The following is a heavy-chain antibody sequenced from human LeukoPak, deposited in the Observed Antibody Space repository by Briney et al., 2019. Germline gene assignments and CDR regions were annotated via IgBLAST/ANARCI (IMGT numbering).Heavy chain of an antibody. Sequence: ASVTVSCKASGYTFTGYYMHWVRQPPGQGLEWMGWINPNSGGINYAQKFQGRVTMTRDTSISTAYMELSRLRSDGTAVYYCARGRGAYSSDYWGQGTLVTVSS. D-gene: IGHD6-13*01. CDR1: GYTFTGYY. CDR2: INPNSGGI. CDR3: ARGRGAYSSDY. V-gene: IGHV1-2*02. J-gene: IGHJ4*02.